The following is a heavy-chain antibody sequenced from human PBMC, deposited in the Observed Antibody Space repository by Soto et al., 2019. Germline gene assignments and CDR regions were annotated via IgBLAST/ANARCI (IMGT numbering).Heavy chain of an antibody. Sequence: LSLTCTVSGVSISSGNWWTWVRLSPRKGLEYIGEIFHDGTANYFPSFERRVAMSVDKSKNQFSLKLTSVTAADAAIYYCARLVYDTRLDYLYFDFWGQGAQVTVSS. J-gene: IGHJ4*02. V-gene: IGHV4-4*02. CDR3: ARLVYDTRLDYLYFDF. CDR2: IFHDGTA. CDR1: GVSISSGNW. D-gene: IGHD3-16*01.